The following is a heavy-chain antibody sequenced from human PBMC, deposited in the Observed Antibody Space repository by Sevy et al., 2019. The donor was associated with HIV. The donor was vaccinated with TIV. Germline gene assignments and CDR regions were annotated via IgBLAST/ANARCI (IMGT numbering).Heavy chain of an antibody. CDR2: LSFGCGKI. J-gene: IGHJ4*02. CDR1: GFAFHEYS. D-gene: IGHD2-8*01. V-gene: IGHV3-23*01. Sequence: GGSLRLSCAVSGFAFHEYSMSWIRQAPGKGLEWVATLSFGCGKINYADSVKGRFTISRDNSKNSFYLQMDNLRVEDTALYYCAREGCSRPHDYWGQGTRVTVSS. CDR3: AREGCSRPHDY.